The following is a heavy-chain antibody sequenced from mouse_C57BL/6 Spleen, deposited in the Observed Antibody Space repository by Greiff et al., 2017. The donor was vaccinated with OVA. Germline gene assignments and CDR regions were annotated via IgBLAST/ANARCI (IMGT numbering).Heavy chain of an antibody. CDR2: INPNYGTT. CDR3: ARGTILLRYKYFDV. J-gene: IGHJ1*03. V-gene: IGHV1-39*01. CDR1: GYSFTDYN. Sequence: VQLKQSGPELVKPGASVKISCKASGYSFTDYNMNWVKQTDGKSLEWIGVINPNYGTTSDNQKFKGKATLTVDQASSTAYMQLKNLTSEDSAVYYNARGTILLRYKYFDVWGTGTTVTVSS. D-gene: IGHD1-1*01.